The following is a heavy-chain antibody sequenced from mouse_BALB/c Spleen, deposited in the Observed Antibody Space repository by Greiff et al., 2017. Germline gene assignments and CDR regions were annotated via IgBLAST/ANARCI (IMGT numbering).Heavy chain of an antibody. CDR3: ARLEGYFDY. CDR1: GFTFSSYG. Sequence: EVQGVESGGDLVKPGGSLKLSCAASGFTFSSYGMSWVRQTPDKRLEWVATISSGGSYTYYPDSVKGRFTISRDNAKNTLYLQMSSLKSEDTAMYYCARLEGYFDYWGQGTTLTVSS. J-gene: IGHJ2*01. V-gene: IGHV5-6*01. CDR2: ISSGGSYT.